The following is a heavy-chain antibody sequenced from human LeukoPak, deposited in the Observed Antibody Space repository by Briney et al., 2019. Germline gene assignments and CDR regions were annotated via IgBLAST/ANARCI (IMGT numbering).Heavy chain of an antibody. Sequence: SVKVSCTASGGTFSSYAISWVRQAPGQGLEWMGGIIPIFGTANYAQKFQGRVTITADKSTSTAYMELSSLRSEDTAVYYCARDYYDSSGYYYYYYYYMDVWGKGTTVTVSS. V-gene: IGHV1-69*06. J-gene: IGHJ6*03. D-gene: IGHD3-22*01. CDR2: IIPIFGTA. CDR1: GGTFSSYA. CDR3: ARDYYDSSGYYYYYYYYMDV.